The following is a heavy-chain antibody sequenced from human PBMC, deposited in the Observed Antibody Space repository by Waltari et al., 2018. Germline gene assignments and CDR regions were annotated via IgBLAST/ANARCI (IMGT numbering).Heavy chain of an antibody. D-gene: IGHD3-10*01. Sequence: EVRLAESGGGLVKPGGSLRLSCTASWFAFRSYDLNWVRQAPGTGLEWVSSIGGTHSNIFYADSVKGRFTVSRDNAKNSLYLQMDNLRAEDSGLYFCTRDLYGSGGDWFDPWGQGTLVTVSS. CDR2: IGGTHSNI. CDR1: WFAFRSYD. V-gene: IGHV3-21*03. CDR3: TRDLYGSGGDWFDP. J-gene: IGHJ5*02.